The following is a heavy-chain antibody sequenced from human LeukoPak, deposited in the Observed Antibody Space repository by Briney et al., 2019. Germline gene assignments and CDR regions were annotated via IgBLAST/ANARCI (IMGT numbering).Heavy chain of an antibody. J-gene: IGHJ3*02. V-gene: IGHV3-23*01. D-gene: IGHD6-13*01. CDR1: GFTFSSYA. CDR2: ISGSGGST. CDR3: AKVGIIAPLDAFDI. Sequence: TGGSLRLSCAASGFTFSSYAMSWAHQAPGEGLEWVSAISGSGGSTYYADSVKGRFTISRDNSKNTLYLQMNSLRAEDTAVYYCAKVGIIAPLDAFDIWGQGTMVTVSS.